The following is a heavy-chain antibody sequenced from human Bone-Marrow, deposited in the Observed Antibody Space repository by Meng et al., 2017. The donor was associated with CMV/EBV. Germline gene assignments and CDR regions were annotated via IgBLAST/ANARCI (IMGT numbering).Heavy chain of an antibody. V-gene: IGHV4-34*01. J-gene: IGHJ5*02. CDR2: INHSGST. Sequence: GSLRLSCAVYGGSFSGYYWSWIRQPPGKGLEWIGEINHSGSTNYNPPLKSRVTISVDTSKNQFSLKLSSVTAADTAVYYCARGSRRGWFDPWGQGTLVTVSS. CDR3: ARGSRRGWFDP. D-gene: IGHD3-16*01. CDR1: GGSFSGYY.